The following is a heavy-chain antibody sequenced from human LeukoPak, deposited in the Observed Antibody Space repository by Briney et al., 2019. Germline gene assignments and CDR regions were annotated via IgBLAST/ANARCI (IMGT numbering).Heavy chain of an antibody. J-gene: IGHJ4*02. Sequence: GASVKVSCKASGYSFNDYYLHWVRQAPGQGLEWMGWINPKNGGTYYAEKFQGRVTMTRDTSITTVYMELSRLRSDDTAIYYCATDITALDYWGQGTLVTVSS. CDR1: GYSFNDYY. D-gene: IGHD3-10*01. CDR3: ATDITALDY. CDR2: INPKNGGT. V-gene: IGHV1-2*02.